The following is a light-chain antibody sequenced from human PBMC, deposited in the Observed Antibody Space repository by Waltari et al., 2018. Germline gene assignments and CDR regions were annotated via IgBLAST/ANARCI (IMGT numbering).Light chain of an antibody. CDR2: KAS. Sequence: DIQMTQSPSTLSASVGARVTITCRASQSISNWLALYQQKPGKAPKLLIYKASTLESGVPSRFSGSGSGTEFTLTISSLQPDDFATYYCQQYNSYSLLTFGGGTKVEIK. CDR3: QQYNSYSLLT. J-gene: IGKJ4*01. CDR1: QSISNW. V-gene: IGKV1-5*03.